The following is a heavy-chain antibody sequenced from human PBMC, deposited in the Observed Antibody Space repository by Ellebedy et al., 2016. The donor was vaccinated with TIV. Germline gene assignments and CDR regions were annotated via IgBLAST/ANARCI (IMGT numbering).Heavy chain of an antibody. J-gene: IGHJ4*02. Sequence: PGGSLRLSCAASGFTFSSYSMNWVRQAPGKGLEWVSCISSSGTYIYYADSLKGRFTISRDSANNSLYLKMNSLRAEDTAVYYCARGSGDLPFDYWGQGTLVTVSS. V-gene: IGHV3-21*01. CDR1: GFTFSSYS. D-gene: IGHD4-17*01. CDR3: ARGSGDLPFDY. CDR2: ISSSGTYI.